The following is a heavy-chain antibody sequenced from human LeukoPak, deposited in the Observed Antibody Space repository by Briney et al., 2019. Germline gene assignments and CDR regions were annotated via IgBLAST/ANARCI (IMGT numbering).Heavy chain of an antibody. D-gene: IGHD5-12*01. CDR2: INAGNGNT. CDR1: GYTFTSYA. J-gene: IGHJ3*02. CDR3: AKYGPGGYVTDAFDI. V-gene: IGHV1-3*01. Sequence: GASVKVSCKASGYTFTSYAMHWVRQAPGQRLEWMGWINAGNGNTKYSQKFQGRVTITRDTSASTAYMELSSLRSEDTAVYYCAKYGPGGYVTDAFDIWGQGTMVTVSS.